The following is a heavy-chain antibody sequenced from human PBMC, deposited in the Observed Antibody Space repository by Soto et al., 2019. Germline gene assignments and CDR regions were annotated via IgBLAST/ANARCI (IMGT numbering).Heavy chain of an antibody. CDR2: ISYDGSNK. CDR1: GFTFSSYG. V-gene: IGHV3-30*18. D-gene: IGHD3-10*01. J-gene: IGHJ6*02. CDR3: AKDARGVGELLRFTANYYYYGIDV. Sequence: PGGSLRLSCAASGFTFSSYGMHWVRQAPGKGLEWVAVISYDGSNKHYADSVKGRFTISRDNSKNTLYLQMNSLRAEDTAVYYCAKDARGVGELLRFTANYYYYGIDVWGQGTTVTVSS.